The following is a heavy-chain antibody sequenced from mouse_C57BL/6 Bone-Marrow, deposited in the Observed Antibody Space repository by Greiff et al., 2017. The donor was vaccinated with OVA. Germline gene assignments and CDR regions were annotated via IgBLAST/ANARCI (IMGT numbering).Heavy chain of an antibody. Sequence: QVQLQQSGAELVKPGASVKISCKASGYAFSSYWMNWVKQRPGQGLEWIGQIYPGDGDTNYNGKFKGKATLTADKSSSTAYMQLSILTSEDSAVYFCARSGICYGHWDYFDYWGKGTTLTVSS. V-gene: IGHV1-80*01. D-gene: IGHD2-1*01. J-gene: IGHJ2*01. CDR3: ARSGICYGHWDYFDY. CDR2: IYPGDGDT. CDR1: GYAFSSYW.